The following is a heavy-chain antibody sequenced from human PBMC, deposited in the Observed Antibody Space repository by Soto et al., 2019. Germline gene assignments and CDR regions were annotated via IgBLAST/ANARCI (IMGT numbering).Heavy chain of an antibody. V-gene: IGHV1-3*01. CDR2: INAGNGNT. CDR1: GYTFTSYA. D-gene: IGHD2-15*01. CDR3: ARDGDIVVVVAATARGLFDY. J-gene: IGHJ4*02. Sequence: VKVSCTASGYTFTSYAMTWVRQAPGQRLEWMGWINAGNGNTKYSQKFQGRVTITRDTSASTAYMELSSLRSEDTAVYYCARDGDIVVVVAATARGLFDYWGQGTMVPVSS.